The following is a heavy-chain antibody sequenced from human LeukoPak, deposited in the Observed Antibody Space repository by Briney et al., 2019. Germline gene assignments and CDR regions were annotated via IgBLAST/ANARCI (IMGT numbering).Heavy chain of an antibody. V-gene: IGHV3-30*18. J-gene: IGHJ3*02. CDR3: AKDRNVWGNGAFDI. CDR2: ISYDGSNK. D-gene: IGHD3-16*01. Sequence: GVSLRLSCAASGFTFSSYGMHWVRQAPGKGLEWVAVISYDGSNKYYADSVKGRFTISRDNSKNTLYLQMNSLRAEDTAVYYCAKDRNVWGNGAFDIWGQGTMVTVSS. CDR1: GFTFSSYG.